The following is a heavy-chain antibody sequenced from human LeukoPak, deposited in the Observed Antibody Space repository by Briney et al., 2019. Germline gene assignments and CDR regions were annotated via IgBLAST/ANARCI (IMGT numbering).Heavy chain of an antibody. CDR3: ASGGGNCSGDSCSIFDY. Sequence: ASVKVSCKSSGYTFTGYYMHWVRQAPGQGLEWMGWINPNSGGTNYAQTFQGRVTMTRDTSISTAYMELSRLTSDDTAEYYCASGGGNCSGDSCSIFDYWGQGTLVTVSS. CDR2: INPNSGGT. J-gene: IGHJ4*02. CDR1: GYTFTGYY. D-gene: IGHD2-15*01. V-gene: IGHV1-2*02.